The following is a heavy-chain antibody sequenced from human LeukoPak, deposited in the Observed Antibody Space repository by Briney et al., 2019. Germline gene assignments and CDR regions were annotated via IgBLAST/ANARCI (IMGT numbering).Heavy chain of an antibody. J-gene: IGHJ1*01. CDR3: ARGQQWLDTWFQH. Sequence: PGGSLRLSCAASGFTFSSYWMNWVRQAPGKGLVWVSRIASDGSSTTYADSVKGRFIISRDNSKNTLYLQMNSLTPEDTAVYFCARGQQWLDTWFQHWGQGTLVTVSS. CDR1: GFTFSSYW. CDR2: IASDGSST. V-gene: IGHV3-74*01. D-gene: IGHD6-19*01.